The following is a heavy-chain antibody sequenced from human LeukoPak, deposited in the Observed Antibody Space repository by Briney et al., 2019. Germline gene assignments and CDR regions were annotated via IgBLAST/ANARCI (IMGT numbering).Heavy chain of an antibody. J-gene: IGHJ4*02. CDR2: LYDSGDT. Sequence: GGSLRLSCAASGFSVSTSYMSWVRQAPGKGLEYVSVLYDSGDTYYAESVKGRFTISRDNSKNTIYLQMNSLRADDTAVYYCAKQGRNDFVDSWGQGTLVTVSS. D-gene: IGHD3-3*01. CDR3: AKQGRNDFVDS. V-gene: IGHV3-53*01. CDR1: GFSVSTSY.